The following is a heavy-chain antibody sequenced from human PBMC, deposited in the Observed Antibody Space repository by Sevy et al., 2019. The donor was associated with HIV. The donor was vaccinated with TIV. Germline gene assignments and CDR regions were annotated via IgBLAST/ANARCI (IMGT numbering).Heavy chain of an antibody. CDR2: IYPDDSET. D-gene: IGHD3-22*01. CDR1: GYSFTSHW. Sequence: GESLKISCEGSGYSFTSHWIGWVRHMPGKGLEWMGIIYPDDSETRYSPSFQGQVTFSADKSIITAYLQWSSLKASDTAMYYCATSRSGYFDSSGYYIYWGQGTMVTVSS. CDR3: ATSRSGYFDSSGYYIY. J-gene: IGHJ4*02. V-gene: IGHV5-51*01.